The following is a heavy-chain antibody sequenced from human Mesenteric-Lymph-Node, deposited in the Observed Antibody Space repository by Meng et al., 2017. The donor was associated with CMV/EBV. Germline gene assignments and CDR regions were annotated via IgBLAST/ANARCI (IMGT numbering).Heavy chain of an antibody. CDR3: AREYYGSGSYSN. Sequence: CKTSRYTFTSYAMSWVRQAPGQVLEWMGWINTNTGNPTYAQGFTGRFVFSLDTSVSTAYLQISSLKAEDTAVYYCAREYYGSGSYSNWGQGTLVTVSS. CDR1: RYTFTSYA. V-gene: IGHV7-4-1*02. J-gene: IGHJ4*02. D-gene: IGHD3-10*01. CDR2: INTNTGNP.